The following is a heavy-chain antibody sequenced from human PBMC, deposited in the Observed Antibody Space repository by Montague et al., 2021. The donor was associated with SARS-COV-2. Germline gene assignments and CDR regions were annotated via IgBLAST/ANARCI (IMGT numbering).Heavy chain of an antibody. J-gene: IGHJ4*02. CDR2: ISYDGSNK. CDR3: VRASLIKARIAVAGTTVY. V-gene: IGHV3-30*09. CDR1: GFTFNNYA. D-gene: IGHD6-19*01. Sequence: SLRLSCAASGFTFNNYAMHWVRQAPGKGLGWVAIISYDGSNKYYADSVKGRFAISRDNSKNTLYLQMNSLRAKDTAVYYCVRASLIKARIAVAGTTVYWGQGTLVTISS.